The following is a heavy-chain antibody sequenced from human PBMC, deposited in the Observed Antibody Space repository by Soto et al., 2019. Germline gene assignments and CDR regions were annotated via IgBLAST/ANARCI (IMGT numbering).Heavy chain of an antibody. CDR1: GFTFTSYG. CDR3: ARGYSSGWYRGRSYYFDY. V-gene: IGHV1-18*04. CDR2: ISAYNGNT. Sequence: QVPLVQSGAEVKKPGASVKVSCKASGFTFTSYGISWVRQAPGQGLEWMGWISAYNGNTNYAQKLQGRVTMTTDTSTSTAYMELRSLRSDDTAVYYCARGYSSGWYRGRSYYFDYWGQGTLVTVSS. J-gene: IGHJ4*02. D-gene: IGHD6-19*01.